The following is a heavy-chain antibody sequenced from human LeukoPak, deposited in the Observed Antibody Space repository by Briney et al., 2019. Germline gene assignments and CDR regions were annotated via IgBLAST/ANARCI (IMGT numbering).Heavy chain of an antibody. Sequence: PGGSLRLSCAASGFTFSTYWMHWVRQVPGKGLVWVSHISPDGNNMGYADSVKGRFTISRDNAKNTLCLEMNSLSVEDTAVYYCARDHVAPTPIDYWGQGILVTVSS. J-gene: IGHJ4*02. CDR2: ISPDGNNM. D-gene: IGHD5-12*01. CDR3: ARDHVAPTPIDY. V-gene: IGHV3-74*01. CDR1: GFTFSTYW.